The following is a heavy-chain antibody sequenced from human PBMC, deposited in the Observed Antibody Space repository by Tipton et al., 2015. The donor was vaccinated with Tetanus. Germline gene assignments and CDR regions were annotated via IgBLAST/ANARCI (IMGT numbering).Heavy chain of an antibody. V-gene: IGHV1-18*01. CDR2: ISAYNGNT. CDR1: GYTFTSYG. CDR3: ARDPRNGIAAAAWFDP. D-gene: IGHD6-13*01. Sequence: QVQLVQSGAEVKRPGASVKVSCKASGYTFTSYGISWVRQAPGQGLEWMGWISAYNGNTNYAQKLQGRVTMTTDTSTSTAYMELRSLRSDDTAVYYCARDPRNGIAAAAWFDPWGQGPLVTVSS. J-gene: IGHJ5*02.